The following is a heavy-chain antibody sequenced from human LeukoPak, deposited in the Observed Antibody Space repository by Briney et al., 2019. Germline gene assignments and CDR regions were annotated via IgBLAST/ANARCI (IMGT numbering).Heavy chain of an antibody. D-gene: IGHD6-13*01. J-gene: IGHJ6*02. CDR1: GFTFSSYA. CDR2: ISYDGSNK. Sequence: GGSLRLSCAASGFTFSSYAMHWVRQAPGKGLEWVAVISYDGSNKYYADSVKGRFTISRDNSKNTLYLQMNSLRAEDTAVYYCARDFTGYSTIYYYYGMDVWGQGTTVTVSS. CDR3: ARDFTGYSTIYYYYGMDV. V-gene: IGHV3-30-3*01.